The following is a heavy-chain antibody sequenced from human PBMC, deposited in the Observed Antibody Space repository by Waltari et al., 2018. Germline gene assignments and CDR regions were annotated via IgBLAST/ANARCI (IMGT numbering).Heavy chain of an antibody. V-gene: IGHV1-8*01. Sequence: QVQLVQSGAEVKKPGASVKVSCKASGYTFTSYDINWVRQATGQGLEWMGWMNTNSGNTGYAQKFQGRVTMTRNTSISTAYMELSSLRSEDTAVYYCARGPRYSSSWYSTGYYFDYWGQGTLVTVSS. D-gene: IGHD6-13*01. J-gene: IGHJ4*02. CDR1: GYTFTSYD. CDR2: MNTNSGNT. CDR3: ARGPRYSSSWYSTGYYFDY.